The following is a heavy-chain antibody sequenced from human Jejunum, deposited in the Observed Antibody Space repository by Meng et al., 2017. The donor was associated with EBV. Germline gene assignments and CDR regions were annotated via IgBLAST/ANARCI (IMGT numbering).Heavy chain of an antibody. J-gene: IGHJ4*02. CDR1: GFTFSSYV. D-gene: IGHD2-21*01. Sequence: EVQLVESGGGLVQPGGSLRLSCAASGFTFSSYVMHWVRQAPGKGLVWVSRISHDGSNTMYADSVKGRFTVSRDNAKNTLYVQMNNLRAEDTAVYYCTTDTRFRIDSWGQGTLVNVSS. CDR3: TTDTRFRIDS. CDR2: ISHDGSNT. V-gene: IGHV3-74*03.